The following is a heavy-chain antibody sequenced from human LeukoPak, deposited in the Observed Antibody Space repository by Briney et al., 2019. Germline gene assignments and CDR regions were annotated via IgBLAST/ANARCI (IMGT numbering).Heavy chain of an antibody. Sequence: GESLKISCNGPGYSFTSYWIGWVRQMPGKGLEWMGIIHPADSDTRFSPSFLGQVTISADKSINTAYLQWGRLKAPDTAIYYCARMDDYGDYGIYWGQGTLVTVSS. D-gene: IGHD4-17*01. J-gene: IGHJ4*02. CDR3: ARMDDYGDYGIY. V-gene: IGHV5-51*01. CDR2: IHPADSDT. CDR1: GYSFTSYW.